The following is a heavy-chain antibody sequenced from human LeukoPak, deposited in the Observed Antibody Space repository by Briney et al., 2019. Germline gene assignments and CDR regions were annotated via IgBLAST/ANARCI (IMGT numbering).Heavy chain of an antibody. CDR1: GYTFTGYY. CDR2: INPNSGGT. V-gene: IGHV1-2*02. CDR3: AGGGGLLLWFGELLGY. D-gene: IGHD3-10*01. Sequence: ASVKVSCKASGYTFTGYYMHWVRQAPGQGLEWMGWINPNSGGTNYAQKFQGRVTMTRDTSISTAYMELSRLRSDDTAVYYCAGGGGLLLWFGELLGYWGQGTLVTVSS. J-gene: IGHJ4*02.